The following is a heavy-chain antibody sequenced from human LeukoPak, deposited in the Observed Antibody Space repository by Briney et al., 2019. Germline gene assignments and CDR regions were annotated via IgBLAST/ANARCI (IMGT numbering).Heavy chain of an antibody. CDR1: GFTFSTYA. J-gene: IGHJ3*02. D-gene: IGHD7-27*01. CDR2: ISYDGTNK. CDR3: AREILTGYAFDI. Sequence: HSGGSLRLSCAASGFTFSTYAMHWARQAPGKGLEWVAFISYDGTNKYCADSVKGRFTISRDNSKYPLYLQMNSLRAEDTALYYCAREILTGYAFDIWGQGTMVTVSS. V-gene: IGHV3-30-3*01.